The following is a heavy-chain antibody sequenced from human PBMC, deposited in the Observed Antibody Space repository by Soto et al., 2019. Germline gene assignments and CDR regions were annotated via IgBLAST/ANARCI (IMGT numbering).Heavy chain of an antibody. CDR1: GYTFTSYA. CDR2: INAYNGNT. Sequence: AWVKVSCSASGYTFTSYAMHCVRQAPGQRLEWIGWINAYNGNTNYSQKFQGRVTMTTDTSTSTAYMELRSLRSDDTAVYYCARGYYYDSSGYYYWGQGTLVTVSS. V-gene: IGHV1-3*01. D-gene: IGHD3-22*01. CDR3: ARGYYYDSSGYYY. J-gene: IGHJ4*02.